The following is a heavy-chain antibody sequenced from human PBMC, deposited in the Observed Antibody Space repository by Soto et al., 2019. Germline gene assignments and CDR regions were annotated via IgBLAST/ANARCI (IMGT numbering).Heavy chain of an antibody. CDR2: INNDGSST. J-gene: IGHJ1*01. Sequence: EVQLVESGGGLVQPGGSLRLSCAVSGFTFSSYWMHWVRQTPGKGLVWVSHINNDGSSTNYADSVKGRFTISRDNAKNTLYLQMNSLRAEDMAVYYCARGGSGIPFQHWGQGTLVTVSS. D-gene: IGHD3-10*01. CDR1: GFTFSSYW. V-gene: IGHV3-74*01. CDR3: ARGGSGIPFQH.